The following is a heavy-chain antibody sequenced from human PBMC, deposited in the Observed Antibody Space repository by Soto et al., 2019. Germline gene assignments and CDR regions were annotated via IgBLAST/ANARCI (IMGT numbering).Heavy chain of an antibody. D-gene: IGHD1-1*01. CDR3: ARDTTEFDY. CDR2: IWYDGSNK. V-gene: IGHV3-33*01. J-gene: IGHJ4*02. CDR1: GFTVSTYG. Sequence: QVQLVESGGGVVQPGRSLRLSCAASGFTVSTYGMHWVRQAPGKGLEWVAVIWYDGSNKYYADSVKGRFTISRDNSKNTLYLQMTSLRAEDTAVYYCARDTTEFDYWGQGTLVTVSS.